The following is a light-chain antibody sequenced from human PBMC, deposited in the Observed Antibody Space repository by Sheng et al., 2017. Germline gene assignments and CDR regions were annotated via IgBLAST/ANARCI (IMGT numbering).Light chain of an antibody. J-gene: IGKJ4*01. CDR1: QSVSSSF. CDR2: AAS. Sequence: DIVLTQSPGTLSLSPGERATLSCRASQSVSSSFLAWYQQKPGQAPRLLIYAASTRATGITDRFGGSGSGTEFTLTISSLQSEDFAVYYCQQHSDWPLTFGGGTKVEIK. V-gene: IGKV3D-20*02. CDR3: QQHSDWPLT.